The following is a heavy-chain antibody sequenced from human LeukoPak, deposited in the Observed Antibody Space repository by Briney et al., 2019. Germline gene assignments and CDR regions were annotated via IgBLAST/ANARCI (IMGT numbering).Heavy chain of an antibody. V-gene: IGHV1-69*13. CDR1: GGTFSSYA. CDR3: ARGSRYYYDSSGYYYDY. J-gene: IGHJ4*02. Sequence: ASVKVSCKASGGTFSSYAISWVRQAPGQGLEWMGGIIPIFGTANYAQKFQGRVTITADESTSTAYMELSSLRSEDTAVYYCARGSRYYYDSSGYYYDYWGQGTLVTVSS. D-gene: IGHD3-22*01. CDR2: IIPIFGTA.